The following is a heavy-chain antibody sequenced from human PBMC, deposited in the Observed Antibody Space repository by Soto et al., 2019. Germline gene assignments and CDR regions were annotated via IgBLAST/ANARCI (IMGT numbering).Heavy chain of an antibody. CDR3: ARAVALQLVEEGGFDP. V-gene: IGHV1-18*01. CDR2: ISAYNGNT. D-gene: IGHD6-13*01. J-gene: IGHJ5*02. CDR1: GYTFTSYG. Sequence: QVQLVQSGAEVKKPGASVKVSCKASGYTFTSYGSSWVRQAPGQGLEWMGWISAYNGNTNYAQKLQGRVTMTTDTSTSTAYMELRSLRSDDTAVYYCARAVALQLVEEGGFDPWGQGTLVPVSS.